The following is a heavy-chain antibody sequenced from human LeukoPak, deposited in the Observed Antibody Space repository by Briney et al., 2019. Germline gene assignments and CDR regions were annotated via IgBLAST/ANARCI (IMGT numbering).Heavy chain of an antibody. V-gene: IGHV1-2*06. CDR1: GYTFTGYY. Sequence: ASVKVSRKASGYTFTGYYMHWVRQAPGQGLEWMGRINPNSGGTNYAQKFQGRVTMTRDTSISTAYMELSRLRSDDTAVYYCARAQEGPYYDFWSGSPVDYGMDVWGQGTTVTVSS. D-gene: IGHD3-3*01. CDR2: INPNSGGT. CDR3: ARAQEGPYYDFWSGSPVDYGMDV. J-gene: IGHJ6*02.